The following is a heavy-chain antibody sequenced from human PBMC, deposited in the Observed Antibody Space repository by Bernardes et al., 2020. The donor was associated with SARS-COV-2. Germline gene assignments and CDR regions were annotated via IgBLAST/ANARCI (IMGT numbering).Heavy chain of an antibody. CDR2: ITSSGGNT. V-gene: IGHV3-23*01. Sequence: GGSLRLSRAASGFTSSSHGMTRVRQAPGKGLEWVSTITSSGGNTYYADSVKGRFTVSRDNSKNTLYLQMNSLRAEDTATYYCAISGYGSTDCWGPGTLVTVSS. CDR3: AISGYGSTDC. CDR1: GFTSSSHG. D-gene: IGHD2-15*01. J-gene: IGHJ4*02.